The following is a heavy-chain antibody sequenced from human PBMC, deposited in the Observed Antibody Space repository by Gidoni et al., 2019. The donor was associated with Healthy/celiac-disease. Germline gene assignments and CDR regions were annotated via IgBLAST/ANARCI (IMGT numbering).Heavy chain of an antibody. CDR2: INSDGSST. J-gene: IGHJ5*02. Sequence: EVQLVESGGGLVQPGGSLRLSCAASGFTFSSYWMRWVRQAAGKGLVWVTRINSDGSSTSYADSVKGRFTIPRDNAKNTLYLQMNSLRAEDTAVYYCARDFGLGWFDPWGQGTLVTVSS. V-gene: IGHV3-74*01. CDR3: ARDFGLGWFDP. D-gene: IGHD3-10*01. CDR1: GFTFSSYW.